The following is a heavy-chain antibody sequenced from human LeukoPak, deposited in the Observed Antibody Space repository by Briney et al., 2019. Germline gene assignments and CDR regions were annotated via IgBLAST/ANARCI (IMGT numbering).Heavy chain of an antibody. Sequence: GGSLRLSCAASGFTVSSNYMSWVRQAPGKGLEWVSVIYSGGSTYYADSVKGRFTISRDNSKNTLYLQMNSLRAEDTAVYYCASYVYYYGSGSYYKLARADAFDIWGQGTMVTVSS. CDR3: ASYVYYYGSGSYYKLARADAFDI. J-gene: IGHJ3*02. CDR2: IYSGGST. V-gene: IGHV3-53*01. D-gene: IGHD3-10*01. CDR1: GFTVSSNY.